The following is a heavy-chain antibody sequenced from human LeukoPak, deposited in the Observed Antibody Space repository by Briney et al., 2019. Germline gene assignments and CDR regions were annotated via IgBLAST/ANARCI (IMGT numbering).Heavy chain of an antibody. CDR3: ARAYGSGSYYTAFDY. J-gene: IGHJ4*02. Sequence: GESLKISCKGSGYSFTSYWIGWVRQMPGKGLEWMGIIYPGDSDTRYNPSFQGQVTISADKSISTAYLQWSSLKASGTAMYYCARAYGSGSYYTAFDYWGQGALVTVSS. CDR2: IYPGDSDT. D-gene: IGHD3-10*01. CDR1: GYSFTSYW. V-gene: IGHV5-51*01.